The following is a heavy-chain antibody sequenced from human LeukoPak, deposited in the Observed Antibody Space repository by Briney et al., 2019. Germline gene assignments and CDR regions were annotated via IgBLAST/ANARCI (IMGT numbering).Heavy chain of an antibody. J-gene: IGHJ4*02. Sequence: SETLSLTCTVSGGSISSRTYYWGWLRQPPGRGLEWIGNIYYRGSTYYSPSLKNRVTISVDTSKNQFSLKLTSVTAADTAMYYCARDGGGYDLEFWGQGVRVTVSS. CDR2: IYYRGST. D-gene: IGHD5-12*01. V-gene: IGHV4-39*07. CDR1: GGSISSRTYY. CDR3: ARDGGGYDLEF.